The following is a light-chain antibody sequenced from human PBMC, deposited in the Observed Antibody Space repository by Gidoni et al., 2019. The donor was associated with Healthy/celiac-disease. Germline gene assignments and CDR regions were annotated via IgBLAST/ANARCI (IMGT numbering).Light chain of an antibody. CDR3: MQRIEFPYS. J-gene: IGKJ2*03. Sequence: DIVMTQPPLSLPVTPGEPASISCRSSQSLLDSDDGNTYLDWYLQKPGQSPQLLIYTPSYRASGVPDRFSGSGSGTDFTLKISRVEAEDVGVYYCMQRIEFPYSFGQGTKLEIK. V-gene: IGKV2-40*01. CDR1: QSLLDSDDGNTY. CDR2: TPS.